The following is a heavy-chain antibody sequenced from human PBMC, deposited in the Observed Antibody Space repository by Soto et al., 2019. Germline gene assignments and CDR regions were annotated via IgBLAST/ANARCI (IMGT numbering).Heavy chain of an antibody. V-gene: IGHV5-51*01. J-gene: IGHJ6*02. Sequence: GASLKISCKGSGYSFTRYWIGWVRQMPGKGLEWMGIIYPGDSDTRYSPSFQGQVTISADKSISTAYLQWSSLKASDTAMYYCARATTVSYYYYGMDVWGQGTTVTVSS. CDR3: ARATTVSYYYYGMDV. CDR1: GYSFTRYW. D-gene: IGHD4-17*01. CDR2: IYPGDSDT.